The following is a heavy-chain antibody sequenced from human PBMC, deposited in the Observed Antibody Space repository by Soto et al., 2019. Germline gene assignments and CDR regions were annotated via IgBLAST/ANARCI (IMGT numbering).Heavy chain of an antibody. J-gene: IGHJ6*02. Sequence: QIPLMQSGAEVKKPGASVKVSCKASGYTFTSYGIRWVRQAPGQRLEWTGWINAGNGNTKYSEKFQGRVTITRDTSASTAYLELSSLRSEDTAVYYCARDPNDSSAYYHHYYYGMDVWGQGTTVTVSS. D-gene: IGHD3-22*01. CDR1: GYTFTSYG. CDR2: INAGNGNT. V-gene: IGHV1-3*01. CDR3: ARDPNDSSAYYHHYYYGMDV.